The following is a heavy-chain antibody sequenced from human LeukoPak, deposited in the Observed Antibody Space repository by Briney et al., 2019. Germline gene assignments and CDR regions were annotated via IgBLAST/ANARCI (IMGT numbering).Heavy chain of an antibody. J-gene: IGHJ4*02. CDR3: ARGLPLYYYGSGSYYKPFFDY. CDR2: INHSGST. Sequence: NSSETLSLTCAVYGGSFSGYYWSWIRQPPGKGLEWIGEINHSGSTNYNPSLKSRVTISVDTSKNQFSLKLSSVTAADTAVYYCARGLPLYYYGSGSYYKPFFDYWGQGTLVTVSS. V-gene: IGHV4-34*01. CDR1: GGSFSGYY. D-gene: IGHD3-10*01.